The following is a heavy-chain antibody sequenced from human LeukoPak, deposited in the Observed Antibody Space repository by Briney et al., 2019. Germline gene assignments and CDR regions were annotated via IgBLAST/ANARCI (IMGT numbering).Heavy chain of an antibody. D-gene: IGHD3-3*01. V-gene: IGHV3-30*02. CDR2: IRYDGSNK. CDR1: GFTFSSYG. CDR3: ANPEPSTIFGGVY. Sequence: PGGSLRLSCAASGFTFSSYGMHWVRQAPGKRLEWVAFIRYDGSNKYYADSVKGRFTISRDNSKNTLYLQMNSLRAEDTAVYYCANPEPSTIFGGVYWGQGTLVTVSS. J-gene: IGHJ4*02.